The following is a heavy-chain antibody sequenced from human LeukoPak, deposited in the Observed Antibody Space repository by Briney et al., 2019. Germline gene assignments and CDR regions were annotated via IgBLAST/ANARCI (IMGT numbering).Heavy chain of an antibody. V-gene: IGHV3-30-3*01. Sequence: GGSLRLSCAASGFTFSSYAMHWVRQAPGKGLEWVAVISYDGSNKYYADSVKGRFTISRDNSKNTLYLQMNGLRAEDTAVYYCARERYWGQGTLVTVSS. CDR3: ARERY. J-gene: IGHJ4*02. CDR1: GFTFSSYA. CDR2: ISYDGSNK.